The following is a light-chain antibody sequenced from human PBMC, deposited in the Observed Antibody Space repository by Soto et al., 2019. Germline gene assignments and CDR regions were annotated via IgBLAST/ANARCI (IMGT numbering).Light chain of an antibody. CDR1: SSNIGGNS. Sequence: SGMTQPASVSAAPGQKVTISCSGSSSNIGGNSVSWYQQLPGTAPKLLIYDDNKRPSGIPDRFSGSKSGTSATLGITGFQTGDEADYYCGLWDSSLSTYVFGTGTHVAVL. CDR2: DDN. CDR3: GLWDSSLSTYV. V-gene: IGLV1-51*01. J-gene: IGLJ1*01.